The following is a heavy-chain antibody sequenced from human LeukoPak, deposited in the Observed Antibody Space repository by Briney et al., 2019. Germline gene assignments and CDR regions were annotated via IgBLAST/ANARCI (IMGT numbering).Heavy chain of an antibody. Sequence: GRPLRLSCAASGFTFSSYGMHWVRQAPGKGLEWVAVISYDGSNKYYADSVKGRFTISRDNSKNTLYLQMNSLRAEDTAVYYCAKDRVTAISSDYYYGMDVWGQGTTVTVSS. CDR1: GFTFSSYG. CDR3: AKDRVTAISSDYYYGMDV. D-gene: IGHD2-21*02. J-gene: IGHJ6*02. V-gene: IGHV3-30*18. CDR2: ISYDGSNK.